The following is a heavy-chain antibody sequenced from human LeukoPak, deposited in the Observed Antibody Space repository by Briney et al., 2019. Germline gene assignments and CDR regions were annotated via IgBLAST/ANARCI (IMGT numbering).Heavy chain of an antibody. J-gene: IGHJ4*02. CDR3: ARAINTASDY. D-gene: IGHD5-18*01. V-gene: IGHV3-66*01. Sequence: PGGSLRLSCAASGFTVSSNYMSWVRQAPGKGLEWVSAIYSGGSTYYADSVKGRFTISRDNSKNTLYLQMNSLRAEDTAVYYCARAINTASDYWGQGTLVTASS. CDR1: GFTVSSNY. CDR2: IYSGGST.